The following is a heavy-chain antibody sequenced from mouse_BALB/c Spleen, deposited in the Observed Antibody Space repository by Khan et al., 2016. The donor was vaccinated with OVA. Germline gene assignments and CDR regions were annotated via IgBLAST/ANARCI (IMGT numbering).Heavy chain of an antibody. CDR3: AKRLWSNYYALDY. Sequence: QVQLKQSGPGLVAPSQSLSITCTVSGFSLTDYGVSWIRQPPGKGLEWLGLIWGGGTTYYNSVLNSRLSISKDNSKSQVFLKMNSLQTDDTAMYYCAKRLWSNYYALDYWGQGTSVTVSS. CDR1: GFSLTDYG. CDR2: IWGGGTT. J-gene: IGHJ4*01. D-gene: IGHD1-1*02. V-gene: IGHV2-6-5*01.